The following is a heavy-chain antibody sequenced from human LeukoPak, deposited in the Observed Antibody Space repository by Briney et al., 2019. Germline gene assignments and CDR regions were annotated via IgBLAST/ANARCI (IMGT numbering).Heavy chain of an antibody. CDR3: ARGRITFGGVIVIQYFDY. Sequence: ASVKVSCKASGYTFTSYDINWVRQATGQGLEWMGWMNPNSGNTGYAQKFQGRVTMTRNTSISTAYMELSSLRSEDTAAYYCARGRITFGGVIVIQYFDYWGQGTLVTVSS. CDR2: MNPNSGNT. J-gene: IGHJ4*02. V-gene: IGHV1-8*01. CDR1: GYTFTSYD. D-gene: IGHD3-16*02.